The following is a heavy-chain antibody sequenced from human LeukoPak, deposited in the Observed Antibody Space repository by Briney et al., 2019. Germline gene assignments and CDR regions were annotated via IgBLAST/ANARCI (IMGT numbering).Heavy chain of an antibody. D-gene: IGHD2-15*01. Sequence: SETLSLTCTVSGGSINSYYWSWIRQPPGKGLEWIGYIYYSGSTNYNPSLKSRVSISVDTSKKLFSLKLASVTAADTAVYFCARDSRYCSGGNCHLRFDYWGQGILVTVSS. J-gene: IGHJ4*02. CDR3: ARDSRYCSGGNCHLRFDY. V-gene: IGHV4-59*01. CDR1: GGSINSYY. CDR2: IYYSGST.